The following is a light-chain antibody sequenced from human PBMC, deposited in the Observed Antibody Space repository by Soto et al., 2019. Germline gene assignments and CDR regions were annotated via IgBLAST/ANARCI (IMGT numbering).Light chain of an antibody. Sequence: EIVLTQSPGTLSLSPGERATLSCRASQSVSSSYLAWYQQKPGQAPRLLIYDASSRATGIPDRFSGSGSGTHFTLTISRLEPEDFAVYYCQQYGSSTWTFGQGTKVEIK. CDR2: DAS. CDR3: QQYGSSTWT. V-gene: IGKV3-20*01. J-gene: IGKJ1*01. CDR1: QSVSSSY.